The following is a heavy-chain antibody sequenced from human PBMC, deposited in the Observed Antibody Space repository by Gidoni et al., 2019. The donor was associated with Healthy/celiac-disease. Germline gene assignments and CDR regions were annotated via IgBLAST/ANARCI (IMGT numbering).Heavy chain of an antibody. D-gene: IGHD5-18*01. V-gene: IGHV3-30*18. Sequence: QVQLVESGGGVVQPGRSLRLSCAASGFTFSSYGMHWVRQAPGKGLEWVAVISYDGSNKYYADSVKGRFTISRDNSKNTLYLQMNSLRAEDTAVYYCAKEVPIQLWLRFDYWGQGTLVTVSS. CDR2: ISYDGSNK. J-gene: IGHJ4*02. CDR3: AKEVPIQLWLRFDY. CDR1: GFTFSSYG.